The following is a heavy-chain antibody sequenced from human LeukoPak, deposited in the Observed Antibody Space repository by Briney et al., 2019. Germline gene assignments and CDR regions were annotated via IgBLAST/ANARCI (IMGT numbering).Heavy chain of an antibody. CDR2: ISYDGSNK. J-gene: IGHJ6*04. Sequence: PGGSLRLSCAASGFTFSSYAMHWVRQAPGKGLEWVAVISYDGSNKYYADSVKGRFTISRDNSKNTLYLQMNSLRAEDTAVYYCAKDLVTAIMNVWGKGTTVTVSS. CDR1: GFTFSSYA. CDR3: AKDLVTAIMNV. D-gene: IGHD5-18*01. V-gene: IGHV3-30-3*01.